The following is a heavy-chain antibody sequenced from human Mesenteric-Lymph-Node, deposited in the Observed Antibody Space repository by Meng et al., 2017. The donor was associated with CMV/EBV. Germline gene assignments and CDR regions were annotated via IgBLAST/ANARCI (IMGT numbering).Heavy chain of an antibody. J-gene: IGHJ6*02. CDR1: GFTFNTYA. Sequence: GESLKISCAASGFTFNTYAMSWVRQAPGKGLEWVSSITGSGEPTYYADSVKGRFTISRDNSKNTLYLQMNSLSAEDRAVYYCAKFSAGSYYYGMDVWGRGTTVTVSS. D-gene: IGHD6-19*01. CDR2: ITGSGEPT. CDR3: AKFSAGSYYYGMDV. V-gene: IGHV3-23*01.